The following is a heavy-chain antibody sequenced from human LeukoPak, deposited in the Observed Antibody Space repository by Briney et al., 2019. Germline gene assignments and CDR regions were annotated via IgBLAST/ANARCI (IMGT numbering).Heavy chain of an antibody. V-gene: IGHV1-69*13. CDR3: ARDGLAYDYGDYPNWFDP. Sequence: SVKVSCKASGGTFSSYAISWVRQAPGQGLEWMGGIIPIFGTANYAQKFQGRVTITADESTSTAYMELSSLRSDDTAVYYCARDGLAYDYGDYPNWFDPWGQGTLVTVSS. J-gene: IGHJ5*02. CDR2: IIPIFGTA. D-gene: IGHD4-17*01. CDR1: GGTFSSYA.